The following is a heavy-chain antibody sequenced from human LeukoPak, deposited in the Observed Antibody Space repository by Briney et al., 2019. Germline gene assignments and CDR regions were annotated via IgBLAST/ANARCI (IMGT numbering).Heavy chain of an antibody. CDR2: FHTDGGI. CDR3: GRGSGPGVTTIDS. D-gene: IGHD4-17*01. Sequence: PGGSLRLSCAASGFTFSAYDMYWVRQAPGEGLEWVSAFHTDGGIYYLGSVKGRFTISREDAKNSLYLQMHALRAGDTAVYYCGRGSGPGVTTIDSWGQGTLVTVSS. J-gene: IGHJ4*02. CDR1: GFTFSAYD. V-gene: IGHV3-13*01.